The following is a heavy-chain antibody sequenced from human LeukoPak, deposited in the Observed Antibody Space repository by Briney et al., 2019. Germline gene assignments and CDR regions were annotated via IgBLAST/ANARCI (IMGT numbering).Heavy chain of an antibody. Sequence: PSETLSLTCTVSGGSISSSSYYWGWIRQPPGRGLEWIGSISESGSTYYNPSLKSRVTISVDTSKNQFSLKLSSVTAAETAAYFCAGHLLVSGYIIGDYGMDVWGQGTTVTVSS. D-gene: IGHD5-12*01. J-gene: IGHJ6*02. CDR3: AGHLLVSGYIIGDYGMDV. V-gene: IGHV4-39*01. CDR2: ISESGST. CDR1: GGSISSSSYY.